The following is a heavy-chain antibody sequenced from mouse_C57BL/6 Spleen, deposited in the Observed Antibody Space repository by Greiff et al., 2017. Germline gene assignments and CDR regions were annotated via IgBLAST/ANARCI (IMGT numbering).Heavy chain of an antibody. Sequence: QVQLQQPGAELVKPGASVKLSCKASGYTFTSYWMHWVKQRPGQGLEWIGMIHPNSGSTNYNEKFKSKATLTVDKSSSTAYMQLSSLTSEDSAVYYCSRQLRLGYFDYWGQGTTLTVSS. CDR3: SRQLRLGYFDY. CDR2: IHPNSGST. CDR1: GYTFTSYW. V-gene: IGHV1-64*01. D-gene: IGHD3-2*02. J-gene: IGHJ2*01.